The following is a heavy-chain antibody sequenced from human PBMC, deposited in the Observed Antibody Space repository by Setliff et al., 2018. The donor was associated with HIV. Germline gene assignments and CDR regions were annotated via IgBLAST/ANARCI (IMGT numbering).Heavy chain of an antibody. J-gene: IGHJ4*02. Sequence: LSLTCAVSGGSFSNYYWSWVRQPPGKGLEFIAEIDHEGTTNYNPSLKSRATISVDTSKNHLSLKLTSMTAADTGVYFCTLTHVGAQTHVGIPMIDNFWGQGTLVTVSS. CDR1: GGSFSNYY. CDR2: IDHEGTT. V-gene: IGHV4-34*01. D-gene: IGHD3-16*02. CDR3: TLTHVGAQTHVGIPMIDNF.